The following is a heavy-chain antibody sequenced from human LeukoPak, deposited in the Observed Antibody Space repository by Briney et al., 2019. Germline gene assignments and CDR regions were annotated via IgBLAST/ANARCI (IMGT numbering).Heavy chain of an antibody. CDR2: IYSSGNT. V-gene: IGHV4-59*08. D-gene: IGHD5-18*01. Sequence: SETLSLTCVVSGGSINNYYWSWIRQPPGKGLEWIAYIYSSGNTNYNPSFKSRVTVSVDTSKNQLSLRLTSVAAADTAIYSCARQPSATAAFDIWGQGTMVIVSS. J-gene: IGHJ3*02. CDR3: ARQPSATAAFDI. CDR1: GGSINNYY.